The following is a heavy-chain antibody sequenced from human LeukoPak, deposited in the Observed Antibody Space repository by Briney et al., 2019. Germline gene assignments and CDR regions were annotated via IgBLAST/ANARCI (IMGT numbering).Heavy chain of an antibody. J-gene: IGHJ4*02. D-gene: IGHD3-22*01. Sequence: PSETLSLTCTVSGGSISSYYWNWIRQPPGKGLEWIGYIYYSGSTNYNPSLKSRVTISVDTSKNQFSLKLSSVTAADTAVYYCARRSGYSSSEDYWGQGILVTVSS. CDR2: IYYSGST. CDR1: GGSISSYY. CDR3: ARRSGYSSSEDY. V-gene: IGHV4-59*08.